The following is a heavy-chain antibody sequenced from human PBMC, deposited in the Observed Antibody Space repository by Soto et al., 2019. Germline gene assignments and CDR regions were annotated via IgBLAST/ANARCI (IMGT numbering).Heavy chain of an antibody. CDR1: GFTFSTYG. CDR3: AKETHAYGGDDY. D-gene: IGHD2-21*02. Sequence: QVHLVESGGGVVQPGRSLRLSCAASGFTFSTYGMHWVRQAPGKGLEWVAVISPDGSHKYYADSVKGRFTISRDNPKNTLYLQLNSPRAEDSAVYYCAKETHAYGGDDYWGQGALVTVSS. J-gene: IGHJ4*02. CDR2: ISPDGSHK. V-gene: IGHV3-30*18.